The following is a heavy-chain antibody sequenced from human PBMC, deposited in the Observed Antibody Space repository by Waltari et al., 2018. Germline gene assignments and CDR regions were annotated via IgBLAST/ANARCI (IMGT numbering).Heavy chain of an antibody. CDR2: IYYSGGT. CDR1: GGSIRSSPYS. V-gene: IGHV4-39*07. Sequence: QLQLQESGPGLVKPSETLSLTCSVSGGSIRSSPYSWGWIRQPQGKGLEWIGSIYYSGGTYYKPSLKSRVTISVDASKNQFSLNLSSVTAADTAVYYCATQMEPIAAGGRSGAWFDPWGQGTLVTVSS. J-gene: IGHJ5*02. CDR3: ATQMEPIAAGGRSGAWFDP. D-gene: IGHD6-13*01.